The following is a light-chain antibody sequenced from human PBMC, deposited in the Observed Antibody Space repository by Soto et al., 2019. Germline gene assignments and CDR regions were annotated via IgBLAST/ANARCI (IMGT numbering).Light chain of an antibody. J-gene: IGKJ1*01. Sequence: IQRTQSPSTLSASVGDRVTITCRASQSISSWLAWYQQKPGKAPKLLIYDASSLESGVPSRFSGSGSGAEFTLTISSLQPDDFATYYCQQYNSYSSTFGQGTKVDIK. V-gene: IGKV1-5*01. CDR1: QSISSW. CDR3: QQYNSYSST. CDR2: DAS.